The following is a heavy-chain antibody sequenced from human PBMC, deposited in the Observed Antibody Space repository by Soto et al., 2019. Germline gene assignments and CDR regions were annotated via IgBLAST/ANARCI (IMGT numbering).Heavy chain of an antibody. CDR2: IIPIFGTA. V-gene: IGHV1-69*06. Sequence: QVQLVQSGAEVKKPGSSVKVSCKASGGTFSSYAISWVRQAPGQGLEWMGGIIPIFGTANYAQKFQGRVTITAYKSTSTAYMELSSLRSEDTAVYYCASDTSGIVVVPAAPFDYWGQGTLVTVSS. CDR3: ASDTSGIVVVPAAPFDY. D-gene: IGHD2-2*01. CDR1: GGTFSSYA. J-gene: IGHJ4*02.